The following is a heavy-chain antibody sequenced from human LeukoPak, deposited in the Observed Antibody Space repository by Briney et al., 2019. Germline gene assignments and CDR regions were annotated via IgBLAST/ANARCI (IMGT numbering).Heavy chain of an antibody. J-gene: IGHJ6*03. CDR3: ARDMVYCSSTSCYQYYMDV. V-gene: IGHV3-21*01. D-gene: IGHD2-2*01. CDR1: GFTFSSYS. CDR2: ISSSSSYI. Sequence: GGSLRLSCAASGFTFSSYSMNWVRQAPGKGLEWVSSISSSSSYIYYADSVKGRFTISRDNAKNSLYLQMNSLRAEDTAVYYCARDMVYCSSTSCYQYYMDVWGKGTTVTVSS.